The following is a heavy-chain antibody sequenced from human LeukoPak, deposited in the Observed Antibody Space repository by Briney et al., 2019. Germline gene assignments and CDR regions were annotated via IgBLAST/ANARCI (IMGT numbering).Heavy chain of an antibody. Sequence: ASVKVSCKASGYTFTSYAIHWARQAPGQRLEWMGLINAANGNTRYSQTFQDRVTITRDTSASTAYMELSSLRSEDTAVYYCARAYDSGCNYWGQGTLVTVSS. V-gene: IGHV1-3*01. CDR1: GYTFTSYA. CDR2: INAANGNT. CDR3: ARAYDSGCNY. J-gene: IGHJ4*02. D-gene: IGHD6-19*01.